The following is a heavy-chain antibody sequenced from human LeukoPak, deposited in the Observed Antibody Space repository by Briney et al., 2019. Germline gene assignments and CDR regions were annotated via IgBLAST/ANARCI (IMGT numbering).Heavy chain of an antibody. D-gene: IGHD2-2*01. CDR3: ASHLPDDY. Sequence: PGGSLRLSCAASGFTVSSNYMSWVRQAPGKGLEWVSVIYSGGSTYYADSVKGRFTISRDNSTNTLYLQMDSLRAEDTAVYYCASHLPDDYWGQGTLVTVSS. V-gene: IGHV3-53*01. J-gene: IGHJ4*02. CDR2: IYSGGST. CDR1: GFTVSSNY.